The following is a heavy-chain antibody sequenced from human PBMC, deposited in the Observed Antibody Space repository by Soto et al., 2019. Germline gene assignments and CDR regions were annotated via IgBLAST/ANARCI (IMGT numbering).Heavy chain of an antibody. CDR2: MSHSGGT. J-gene: IGHJ3*02. D-gene: IGHD1-1*01. V-gene: IGHV4-34*01. CDR3: ARVERGTATTVVDAFDI. Sequence: QVQLQQWGAGLLKPSETLSLTCAVYGGFVSSGSYYWSWIRQPPGKGLEWIGEMSHSGGTHFNPSLKSRVTISVDTSKNQFSLKMSSVTAPDTALYYCARVERGTATTVVDAFDIGGPGTMVTVSS. CDR1: GGFVSSGSYY.